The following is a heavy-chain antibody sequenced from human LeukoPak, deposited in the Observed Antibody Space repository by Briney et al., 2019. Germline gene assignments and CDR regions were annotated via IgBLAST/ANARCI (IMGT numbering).Heavy chain of an antibody. CDR2: IIPIFGTA. J-gene: IGHJ4*02. Sequence: ASVNVSCKASGGTFSSYAISWVRQAPGQGLEWMGGIIPIFGTANYAQKLQGRVTMTTDTSTSTAYMELRSLRSDDTAVYYCARDKIVGATTVDYWGQGTLVTVSS. CDR3: ARDKIVGATTVDY. D-gene: IGHD1-26*01. V-gene: IGHV1-69*05. CDR1: GGTFSSYA.